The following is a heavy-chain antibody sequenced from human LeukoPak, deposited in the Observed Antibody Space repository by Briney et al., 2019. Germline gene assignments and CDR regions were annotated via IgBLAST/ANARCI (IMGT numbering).Heavy chain of an antibody. V-gene: IGHV4-59*08. CDR1: GGYITADY. D-gene: IGHD5-12*01. J-gene: IGHJ4*02. CDR2: ISYSGNT. Sequence: SETLSLTCAVSGGYITADYWIWIRQPPGTGLEWIGHISYSGNTNYNPSLKSRVTISQDTSKNQFSLRLSSVTAADTAMYYCARRVPSGFVDSWGQGTLVTVSS. CDR3: ARRVPSGFVDS.